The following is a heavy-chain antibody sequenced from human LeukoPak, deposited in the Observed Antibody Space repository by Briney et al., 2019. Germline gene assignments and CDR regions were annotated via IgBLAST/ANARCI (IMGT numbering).Heavy chain of an antibody. CDR2: IYSSGGT. J-gene: IGHJ3*01. D-gene: IGHD5/OR15-5a*01. CDR1: GYSISSNNW. V-gene: IGHV4-28*01. Sequence: PSETLSLTCAVSGYSISSNNWWGLIRQPPGKGLEWIGYIYSSGGTSYNPSLKSRVTMSVDTSKNQFSLKLSSVTAVDTAVYYCARRELSTTSGAFDFWGQGTMGTVSS. CDR3: ARRELSTTSGAFDF.